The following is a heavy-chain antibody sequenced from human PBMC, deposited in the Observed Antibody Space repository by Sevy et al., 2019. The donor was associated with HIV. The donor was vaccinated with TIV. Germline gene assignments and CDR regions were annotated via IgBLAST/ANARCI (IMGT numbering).Heavy chain of an antibody. CDR2: ISYDGSNK. D-gene: IGHD1-26*01. V-gene: IGHV3-30-3*01. CDR3: ARGGGSGSYYGSGFDY. J-gene: IGHJ4*02. CDR1: GFTFSSYA. Sequence: GGSLRLSCAASGFTFSSYAMHWVRQAPGKGLEWVAVISYDGSNKYYADSVKGRFTISRDNSKNMLYLQMNSLRAEDTAVYYCARGGGSGSYYGSGFDYWGQGTLVTVSS.